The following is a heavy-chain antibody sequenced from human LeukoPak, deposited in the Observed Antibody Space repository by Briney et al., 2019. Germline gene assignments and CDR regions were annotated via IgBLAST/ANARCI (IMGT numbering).Heavy chain of an antibody. CDR2: INHSGST. CDR3: AVQTMVRGVIMTAP. J-gene: IGHJ5*02. Sequence: PSETLSLTCAVYGGSFRGYYWSWIRQPPGKGLEWIGEINHSGSTNYNPSLKSRVTISVDTSKNQFSLKLSSVTAADTAVYYGAVQTMVRGVIMTAPWGQGTLVTVSS. V-gene: IGHV4-34*01. D-gene: IGHD3-10*01. CDR1: GGSFRGYY.